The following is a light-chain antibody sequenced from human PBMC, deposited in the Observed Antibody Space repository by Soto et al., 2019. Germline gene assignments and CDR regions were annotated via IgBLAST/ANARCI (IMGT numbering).Light chain of an antibody. CDR3: SSFSVASPL. V-gene: IGLV2-14*01. CDR2: DVS. Sequence: QSVLTQPASMSGSPGQSVTISCAGTSSDIGCYNYVSWYQHHPGTAPKLIIYDVSSRPSGVSHRFSASKSGNTASLTISGLQAEDEADYYCSSFSVASPLFGTGTKVTVL. J-gene: IGLJ1*01. CDR1: SSDIGCYNY.